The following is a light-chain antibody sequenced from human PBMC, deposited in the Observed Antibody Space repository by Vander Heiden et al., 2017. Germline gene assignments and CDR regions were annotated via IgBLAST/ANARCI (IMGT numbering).Light chain of an antibody. J-gene: IGLJ2*01. CDR1: SSNIGAGYD. CDR2: FNI. CDR3: QSDDTSRSGDPVV. V-gene: IGLV1-40*01. Sequence: QSGLTQPPSVSGAPGQRVTIACTGSSSNIGAGYDLHWYHHLPGTSPYLLIFFNINRPSGGPARSSGSESGSSASPAITGLQAEDEAEDYCQSDDTSRSGDPVVFGGGTKLTVL.